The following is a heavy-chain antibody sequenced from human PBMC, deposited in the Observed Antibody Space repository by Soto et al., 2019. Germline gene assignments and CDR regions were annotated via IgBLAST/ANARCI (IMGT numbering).Heavy chain of an antibody. J-gene: IGHJ6*02. CDR3: ARDRLMATAVTARHYFGLDV. CDR1: GGSIRSGGYY. V-gene: IGHV4-31*03. D-gene: IGHD5-18*01. CDR2: IYYSGNT. Sequence: SETLSLTCTVSGGSIRSGGYYWSWVRQNPRRGLEWIGNIYYSGNTYYNPSLKSRLTISVDTSKNQFSLNLSSVTAADTAVYYCARDRLMATAVTARHYFGLDVWGQGTTVTVSS.